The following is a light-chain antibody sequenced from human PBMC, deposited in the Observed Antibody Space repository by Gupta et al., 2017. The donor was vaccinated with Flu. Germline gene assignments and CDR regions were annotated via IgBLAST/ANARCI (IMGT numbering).Light chain of an antibody. V-gene: IGKV3-20*01. J-gene: IGKJ1*01. CDR2: GAS. CDR1: QSVSSRY. CDR3: QQDSSSLT. Sequence: PGTLSLSPGERATLSCRASQSVSSRYLAWYQQKPGQAPSLLIYGASSRATGIPDRFSGSGSGTDFTLTISRLEPEDFAVYYCQQDSSSLTFGQGTKVEIK.